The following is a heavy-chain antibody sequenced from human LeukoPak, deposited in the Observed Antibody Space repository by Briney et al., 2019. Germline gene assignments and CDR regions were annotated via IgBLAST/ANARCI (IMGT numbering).Heavy chain of an antibody. V-gene: IGHV4-59*01. CDR3: ARALTARGSYDY. CDR2: VYYSGTA. Sequence: SETLSLTCTVSAGSITNYFWSWIRQPPGKGLEWIGYVYYSGTANYNPSLKSRVTISLDTSKNQFSLNLSSVTAADTAMYYCARALTARGSYDYWGQGTLVTVSP. D-gene: IGHD3-10*01. J-gene: IGHJ4*02. CDR1: AGSITNYF.